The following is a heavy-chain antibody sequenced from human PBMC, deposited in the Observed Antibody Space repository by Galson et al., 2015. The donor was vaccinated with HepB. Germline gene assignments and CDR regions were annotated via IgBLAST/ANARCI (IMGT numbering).Heavy chain of an antibody. D-gene: IGHD6-19*01. V-gene: IGHV3-74*01. CDR1: GFTFSDYW. J-gene: IGHJ4*02. CDR3: ARVETYITGWPFR. Sequence: SLRLSCAASGFTFSDYWMHWVRQAPGKGLVWVSRINRDGTSTVYADSVKGRFTISRDNAKNTLYLQMNSLRAEDTAVYYCARVETYITGWPFRWGQGTLVTVSS. CDR2: INRDGTST.